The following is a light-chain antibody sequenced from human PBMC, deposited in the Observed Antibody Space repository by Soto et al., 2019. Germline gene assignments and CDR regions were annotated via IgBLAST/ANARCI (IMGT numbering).Light chain of an antibody. CDR3: QHYANSLWT. Sequence: EIVLTQSPGTLSLSPGERVTLSCRASQSVNSNYLAWYQHKPGQAPRLLIYGTSTRATGIPDRFSGSGSGTDFTLTISRLDPEDFAVYYCQHYANSLWTFGQGTKVEIK. CDR1: QSVNSNY. V-gene: IGKV3-20*01. CDR2: GTS. J-gene: IGKJ1*01.